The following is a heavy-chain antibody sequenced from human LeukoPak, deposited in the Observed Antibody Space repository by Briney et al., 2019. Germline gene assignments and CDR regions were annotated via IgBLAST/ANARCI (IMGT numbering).Heavy chain of an antibody. Sequence: SGPTLVNPTQTLTLTCTFSGFSLSTSGVGVGWIRQPPGKALEWLALIYWDDDKRCSPSLKSRLTITKDTSKNQVVLTMINMDPVDTATYYCAHSPNDILTGYPFDYWGQGTLVTVSS. CDR3: AHSPNDILTGYPFDY. J-gene: IGHJ4*02. CDR2: IYWDDDK. V-gene: IGHV2-5*02. D-gene: IGHD3-9*01. CDR1: GFSLSTSGVG.